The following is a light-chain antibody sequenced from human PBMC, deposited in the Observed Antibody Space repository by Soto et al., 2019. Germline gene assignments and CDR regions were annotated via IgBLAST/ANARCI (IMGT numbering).Light chain of an antibody. CDR3: NSYTSSSTYV. CDR1: SGGVGGYNY. J-gene: IGLJ1*01. V-gene: IGLV2-14*01. Sequence: QSALTQPASVSGSPGQSITISCTGTSGGVGGYNYVSWYQQHPGKAPKLMIYDVSNRPSGVSNRFSGSKSGNTASLTISGLQAEDEADYYCNSYTSSSTYVFGTGTKVTVL. CDR2: DVS.